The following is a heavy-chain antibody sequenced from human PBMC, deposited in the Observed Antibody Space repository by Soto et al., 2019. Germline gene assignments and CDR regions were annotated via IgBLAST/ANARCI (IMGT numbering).Heavy chain of an antibody. D-gene: IGHD2-15*01. Sequence: EVQLVESGGGLVQPGGSLRLSCAASGFTFSSYSMNWVRQAPGKGLEWVSYISSSSSTIYYADSVKGRFTISRDNAKNSLYLQMNSLRDEDTAVYYCARDNAIVVVVAAPYYFDYWGQGTLVTVSS. V-gene: IGHV3-48*02. CDR1: GFTFSSYS. CDR2: ISSSSSTI. CDR3: ARDNAIVVVVAAPYYFDY. J-gene: IGHJ4*02.